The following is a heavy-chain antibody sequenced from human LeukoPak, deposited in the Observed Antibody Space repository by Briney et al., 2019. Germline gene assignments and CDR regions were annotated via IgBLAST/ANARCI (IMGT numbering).Heavy chain of an antibody. CDR3: AREADSSSWFLSPEGMDV. J-gene: IGHJ6*02. D-gene: IGHD6-13*01. CDR2: ISAYNGNT. V-gene: IGHV1-18*01. Sequence: ASVKVSCKASGYTFTGYGISWVRQAPGQGLEWMGWISAYNGNTDYALKLQGRVTMTTDTSTSTAYMEPRSLRSDDTAVYYCAREADSSSWFLSPEGMDVWGQGTTVTVSS. CDR1: GYTFTGYG.